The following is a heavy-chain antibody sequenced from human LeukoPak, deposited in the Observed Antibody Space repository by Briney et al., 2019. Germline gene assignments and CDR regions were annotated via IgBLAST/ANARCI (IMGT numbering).Heavy chain of an antibody. D-gene: IGHD5-18*01. CDR2: IRYDGSNK. J-gene: IGHJ4*02. V-gene: IGHV3-30*02. Sequence: PGGSLRLSCAASGFTFSSYGMHWVRQAPGKGLEWVAFIRYDGSNKYYADSVKGRFTISRDNSKNTLYLQMNSLRAEDTAVYYCAKDHLLGGGYSYGTLDYWGQGTLVTVSS. CDR1: GFTFSSYG. CDR3: AKDHLLGGGYSYGTLDY.